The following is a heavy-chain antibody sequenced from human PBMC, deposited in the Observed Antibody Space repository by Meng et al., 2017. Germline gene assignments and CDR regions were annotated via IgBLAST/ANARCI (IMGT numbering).Heavy chain of an antibody. J-gene: IGHJ4*02. CDR2: IDPNNDHT. D-gene: IGHD6-13*01. CDR1: GYTFTGYY. V-gene: IGHV1-2*06. CDR3: ARDEDISAAGKLFGDY. Sequence: QVQLGRCGAEVKSPGAAGKVSCQASGYTFTGYYMHWVRQAPGQGLEWMGRIDPNNDHTQYAQNFQGRVTMTSDTSISTVYMELNGLRSDDTAVYYCARDEDISAAGKLFGDYWGQGTLVTVSS.